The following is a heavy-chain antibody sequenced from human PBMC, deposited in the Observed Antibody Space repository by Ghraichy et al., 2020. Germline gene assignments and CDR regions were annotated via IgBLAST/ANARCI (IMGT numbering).Heavy chain of an antibody. CDR2: IEDNGRTK. Sequence: ETLSLTCAVSGFTFRNSWMTWLRQAPGKGLQWVANIEDNGRTKYYVDSVRGRFTISRDNAKNSLYLQMDSLRAEDTAVYYCARDLGFGELDCWGQGTLVTVSS. J-gene: IGHJ4*02. V-gene: IGHV3-7*01. CDR3: ARDLGFGELDC. CDR1: GFTFRNSW. D-gene: IGHD4-17*01.